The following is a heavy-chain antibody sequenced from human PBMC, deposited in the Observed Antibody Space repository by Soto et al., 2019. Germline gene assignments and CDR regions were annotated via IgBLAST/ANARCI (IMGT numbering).Heavy chain of an antibody. Sequence: GGSLRLSCAASGFIFTNYAMNWVRQAPGKGLEWVSVIGGRGNSAYYADSVQGRFTISRDNSKNTLSLQMSSLTADDTAIYYCVREGRGSFDFWGRGTMVT. D-gene: IGHD5-12*01. CDR1: GFIFTNYA. V-gene: IGHV3-23*01. J-gene: IGHJ3*01. CDR3: VREGRGSFDF. CDR2: IGGRGNSA.